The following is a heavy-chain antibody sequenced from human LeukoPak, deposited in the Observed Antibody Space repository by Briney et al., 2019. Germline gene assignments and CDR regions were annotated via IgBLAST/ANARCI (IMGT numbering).Heavy chain of an antibody. Sequence: HSGGSLRLSCAASGFTFSSYGMHWVRQAPGKGLEWVAVIWYDGSNKYYADSVKGRFTISRDNSKNTLYLQMNSLRAEDTAVYYCARDARWDYYDSISGMDVWGQGTTVTVSS. CDR1: GFTFSSYG. V-gene: IGHV3-33*01. J-gene: IGHJ6*02. CDR2: IWYDGSNK. CDR3: ARDARWDYYDSISGMDV. D-gene: IGHD3-22*01.